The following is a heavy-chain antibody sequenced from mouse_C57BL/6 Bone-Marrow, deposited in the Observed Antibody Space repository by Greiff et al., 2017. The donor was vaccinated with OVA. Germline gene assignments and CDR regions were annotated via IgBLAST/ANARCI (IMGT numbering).Heavy chain of an antibody. J-gene: IGHJ2*01. V-gene: IGHV14-4*01. CDR2: IDPENGDI. CDR3: TTGSGYYFDY. D-gene: IGHD3-2*02. Sequence: EVQLQQSGAELVRPGASVKLSCTASGFNIKDDYMHWVQQSPEQGLEWIGWIDPENGDIDYASKFQGKVTITADTSSNTAYLQLSSLTSEDTAVYYCTTGSGYYFDYWGQGTTRTVSS. CDR1: GFNIKDDY.